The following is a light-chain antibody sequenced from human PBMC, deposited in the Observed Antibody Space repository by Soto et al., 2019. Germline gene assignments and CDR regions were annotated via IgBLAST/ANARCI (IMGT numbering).Light chain of an antibody. J-gene: IGKJ2*01. CDR2: GAS. CDR3: QQYGSSPPMYT. V-gene: IGKV3-20*01. CDR1: HSVSSSY. Sequence: EIVLTQSPGTLSLSPGERATHSCRASHSVSSSYLAWYQQRPGQAPRLLIYGASSRATGIPDRFSGSGSGTDFTLTISRLEPEDFAVYYCQQYGSSPPMYTFGQGTKLEIK.